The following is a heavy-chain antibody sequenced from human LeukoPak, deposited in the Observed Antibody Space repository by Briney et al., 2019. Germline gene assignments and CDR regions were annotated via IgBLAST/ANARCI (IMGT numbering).Heavy chain of an antibody. J-gene: IGHJ6*03. CDR2: MNPNSGNT. CDR1: GYTFTSYD. V-gene: IGHV1-8*01. D-gene: IGHD3-10*01. Sequence: ASVKVSCKASGYTFTSYDINWVRQATGQGLEWMGWMNPNSGNTGYAQKFQGRVTMTRNTSISTAYMELSSLRSEDTAVYYCARVGITMVRGVISPYIHNYYYYYMDVWGKGTTVTVSS. CDR3: ARVGITMVRGVISPYIHNYYYYYMDV.